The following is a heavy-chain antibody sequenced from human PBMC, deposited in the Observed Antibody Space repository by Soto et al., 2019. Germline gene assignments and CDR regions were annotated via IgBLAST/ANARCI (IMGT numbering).Heavy chain of an antibody. D-gene: IGHD6-13*01. CDR3: ARTAYSSGWYGDY. CDR1: GYTFTNNG. V-gene: IGHV1-18*01. Sequence: QVQLVQSGAEVKKPGASVKVSCKASGYTFTNNGINWVRQAPGQGLEWMGWISAYNGNTNYAQKVQGRVTMTTDTSKSKAYMERRSLRSDDTAVYYCARTAYSSGWYGDYWGQGTLVTVSS. CDR2: ISAYNGNT. J-gene: IGHJ4*02.